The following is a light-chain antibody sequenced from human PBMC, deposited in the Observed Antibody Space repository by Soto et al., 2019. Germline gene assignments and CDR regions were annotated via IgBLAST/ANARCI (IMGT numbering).Light chain of an antibody. J-gene: IGLJ3*02. CDR2: DNN. V-gene: IGLV1-51*01. Sequence: QSVLTQPPSVSAAPGQKVTISCSGSNSNIGNNYVCWYLQLPGTAPKLLIYDNNKRPSEIPDRFSGSKSGTSATLGITGLQTGDEADYYCGTWDNSLTSWVFGGGTQLTVL. CDR1: NSNIGNNY. CDR3: GTWDNSLTSWV.